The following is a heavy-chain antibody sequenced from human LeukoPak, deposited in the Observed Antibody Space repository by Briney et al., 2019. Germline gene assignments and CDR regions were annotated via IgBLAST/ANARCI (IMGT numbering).Heavy chain of an antibody. V-gene: IGHV3-7*01. CDR1: GFTLSSYW. J-gene: IGHJ6*03. D-gene: IGHD3-3*01. CDR2: ITQDGSEK. CDR3: ARGPHSSRSDLWMGLDYYYMDV. Sequence: PGGCLSLACAASGFTLSSYWTSWVRPAPGKGMGWVANITQDGSEKSYVDSVKGRFTISRDNAKNSLYLQMNSLRAEDTAVYYCARGPHSSRSDLWMGLDYYYMDVWGKGTTVTVSS.